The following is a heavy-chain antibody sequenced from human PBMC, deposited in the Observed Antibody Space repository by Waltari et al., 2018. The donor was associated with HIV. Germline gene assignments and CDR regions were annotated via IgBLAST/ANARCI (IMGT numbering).Heavy chain of an antibody. CDR3: TRAQSHVHGLDV. CDR2: ININSGGT. Sequence: QVQLVQSGAELKKSGASVKGSCKPSGSTFTDYYIHWVRQAPGQGLEWMGWININSGGTNFSQKFRGRVPLTRDTSISTAYMQLSSLGSDDTAIYYCTRAQSHVHGLDVWGQGTTVTVSS. V-gene: IGHV1-2*02. CDR1: GSTFTDYY. J-gene: IGHJ6*02.